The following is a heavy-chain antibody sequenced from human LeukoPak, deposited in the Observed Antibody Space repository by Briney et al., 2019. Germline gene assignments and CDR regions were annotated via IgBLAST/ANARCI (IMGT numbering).Heavy chain of an antibody. CDR3: AREGSYFDY. CDR1: GDRFSNNSAA. J-gene: IGHJ4*02. V-gene: IGHV6-1*01. CDR2: TYYRSDWYS. Sequence: PSQTLSLTCAISGDRFSNNSAAWNWLRQSPSRGLEWLGRTYYRSDWYSDYAVSVKSRITITPDTSKNQFSLQLNSVTPEDTAVYYCAREGSYFDYWGQGTLVTVSS.